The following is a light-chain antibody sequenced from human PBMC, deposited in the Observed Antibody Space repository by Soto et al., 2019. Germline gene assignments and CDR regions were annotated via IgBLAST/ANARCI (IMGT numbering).Light chain of an antibody. Sequence: SYELTQPPSVSVSPGQTASITCSGDKLGDKYACWYQQKPGQSPVLVIYQDSKRPSAIPERFSGSNSGNTATLTISGTQAMDEADYYCQAWDSSTEVFGGGTKLTVL. CDR2: QDS. V-gene: IGLV3-1*01. CDR3: QAWDSSTEV. J-gene: IGLJ2*01. CDR1: KLGDKY.